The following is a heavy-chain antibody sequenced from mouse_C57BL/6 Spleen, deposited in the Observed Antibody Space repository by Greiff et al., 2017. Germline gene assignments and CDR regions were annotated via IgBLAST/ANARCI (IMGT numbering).Heavy chain of an antibody. D-gene: IGHD1-1*01. Sequence: EVQGVESGGGLVKPGGSLKLSCAASGFTFSSYTMSWVRQTPENRLEWVATISGGGGNTYYPDSVKGRFTISRDNAKNTLYLQMSSVRSEDTALYYGARAYDSSSDFAYWGQGTLVTVSA. CDR1: GFTFSSYT. CDR2: ISGGGGNT. CDR3: ARAYDSSSDFAY. J-gene: IGHJ3*01. V-gene: IGHV5-9*01.